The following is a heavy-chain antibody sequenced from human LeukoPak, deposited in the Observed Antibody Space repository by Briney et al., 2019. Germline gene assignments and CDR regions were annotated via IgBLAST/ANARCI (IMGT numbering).Heavy chain of an antibody. J-gene: IGHJ4*02. CDR3: ARSPEGDHRRPLHFDY. Sequence: SETLSLTCTVSGYSISLGYHWGWIRQLPGKGLGWIANIYHNGRTYYNPSLTSRGTISVDTSKNQFSLEVTFVTAADTAVYFCARSPEGDHRRPLHFDYWGQGTLVTVSS. D-gene: IGHD6-6*01. CDR2: IYHNGRT. V-gene: IGHV4-38-2*02. CDR1: GYSISLGYH.